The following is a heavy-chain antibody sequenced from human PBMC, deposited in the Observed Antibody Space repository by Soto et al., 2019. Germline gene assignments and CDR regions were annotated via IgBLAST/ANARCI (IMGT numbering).Heavy chain of an antibody. CDR1: GYTFRNYA. CDR2: INGGNGNT. Sequence: ASVKVSCKANGYTFRNYAMHWVRQAPGQGLEWMGWINGGNGNTKYSQKFQGRVTITRDTSASIAYMELSSLRSEDTAVYYCARDGPIYDILSARYFYGMDVWGQGTTVTVSS. V-gene: IGHV1-3*01. CDR3: ARDGPIYDILSARYFYGMDV. D-gene: IGHD3-9*01. J-gene: IGHJ6*02.